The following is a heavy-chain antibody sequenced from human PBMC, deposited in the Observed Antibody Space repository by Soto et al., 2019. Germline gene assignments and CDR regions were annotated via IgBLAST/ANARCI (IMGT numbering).Heavy chain of an antibody. J-gene: IGHJ4*02. CDR3: ARGGPENDY. CDR1: GGTFSSYA. CDR2: SIPMSGAR. D-gene: IGHD1-26*01. Sequence: QVQLVQSGAEVKKPGSSVKVSCKASGGTFSSYALSWVRQAPGQGLEWMGGSIPMSGARNYAQKFQGRVTFTADESTNTAYLEQPSLRSEDTAVYYCARGGPENDYWGQGTLVTVSS. V-gene: IGHV1-69*12.